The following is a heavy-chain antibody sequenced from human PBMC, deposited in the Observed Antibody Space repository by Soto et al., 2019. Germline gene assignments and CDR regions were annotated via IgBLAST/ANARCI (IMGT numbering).Heavy chain of an antibody. CDR1: GGTFSSYT. CDR3: ASAPYYYYDSSGYWDI. J-gene: IGHJ3*02. D-gene: IGHD3-22*01. CDR2: IIPILGIA. V-gene: IGHV1-69*02. Sequence: QVQLVQSGAEVKKPGSSVKVSCKASGGTFSSYTISWVRQAPGQGLEWMGRIIPILGIANYAQKFQGRVTITADKSTSTASMELSRLRSEDTAVYFCASAPYYYYDSSGYWDIWGQGTMVTVSS.